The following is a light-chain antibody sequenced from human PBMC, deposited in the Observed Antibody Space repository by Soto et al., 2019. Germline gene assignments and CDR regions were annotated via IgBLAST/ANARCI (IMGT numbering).Light chain of an antibody. J-gene: IGKJ1*01. CDR2: KAS. CDR1: QTISSW. CDR3: QHYNSSSEA. Sequence: DIQMTQSPSTLSGSVGERVTITCRASQTISSWLAWYRQKPGKAPKLLIYKASTIKSGVPSRFSGSGSGTDFTLTISSLQPEDFATYYCQHYNSSSEAFGQGTKVDIK. V-gene: IGKV1-5*03.